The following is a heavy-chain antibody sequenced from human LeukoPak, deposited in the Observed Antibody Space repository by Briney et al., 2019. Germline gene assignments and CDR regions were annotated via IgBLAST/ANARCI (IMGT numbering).Heavy chain of an antibody. CDR1: GFTFNSHW. V-gene: IGHV3-7*03. D-gene: IGHD3-3*01. CDR2: IKQDGTNK. CDR3: ARGIGDY. J-gene: IGHJ4*02. Sequence: GGSLRLSCAASGFTFNSHWMTWVRQAPGKGLDWVATIKQDGTNKYYVDSVKGRFTISRGNAKNSLYLQMNSLRAEDTALYYCARGIGDYWGQGTLVTVSS.